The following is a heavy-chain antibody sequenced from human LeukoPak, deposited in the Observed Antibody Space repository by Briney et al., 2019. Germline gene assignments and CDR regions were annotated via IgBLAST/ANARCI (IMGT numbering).Heavy chain of an antibody. Sequence: GRSLRLSCAPSGFTLRSYAMHCVRQATGKGLEWVTVISYDGSKKYYADSVKGRFTISRDNSKITLYLQMNRLRAEDTAVYYCARDAEYSYGFKRYYYGMDVWGQGTTVTVSS. CDR1: GFTLRSYA. V-gene: IGHV3-30*04. CDR3: ARDAEYSYGFKRYYYGMDV. D-gene: IGHD5-18*01. CDR2: ISYDGSKK. J-gene: IGHJ6*02.